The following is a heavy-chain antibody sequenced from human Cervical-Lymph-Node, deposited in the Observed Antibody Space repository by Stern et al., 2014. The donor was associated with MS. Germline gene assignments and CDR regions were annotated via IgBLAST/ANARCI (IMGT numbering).Heavy chain of an antibody. CDR2: ISYDGSNK. J-gene: IGHJ3*02. Sequence: QLVQSGGGVVQPGRSLRLSCAASGFTFSSYGMHWVRQAPGKGLEWVAVISYDGSNKYYADSVKGRFTISRDNSKNTLYLQMNSLKIEDTAIYYCASQIWGQGTMVTVSS. V-gene: IGHV3-30*03. CDR1: GFTFSSYG. CDR3: ASQI.